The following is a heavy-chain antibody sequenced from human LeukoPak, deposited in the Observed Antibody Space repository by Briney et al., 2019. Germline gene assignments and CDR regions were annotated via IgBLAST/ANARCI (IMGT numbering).Heavy chain of an antibody. Sequence: GGSLRLSCAASGFTFSSYSMNWVRQAPGKGLEWVSSISSSSSYIYYADSVKGRFTISRDNAKNSLYLQMNSLRAEDTAVYYYARDDYYGSGSYYFDYWGQGTLVTVSS. CDR1: GFTFSSYS. V-gene: IGHV3-21*01. CDR3: ARDDYYGSGSYYFDY. CDR2: ISSSSSYI. J-gene: IGHJ4*02. D-gene: IGHD3-10*01.